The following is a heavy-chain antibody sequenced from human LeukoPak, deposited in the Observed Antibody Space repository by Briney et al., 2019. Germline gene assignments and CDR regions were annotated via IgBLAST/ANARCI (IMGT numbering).Heavy chain of an antibody. CDR2: ISSSGSTI. D-gene: IGHD3-22*01. Sequence: PGGSLRLSCAASGFTSSDYYMNWIRQAPGKGLEWVSYISSSGSTIYYADSVKGRFTISRDNAKNSLYLQMNSLRAEDTAVYYCARDYDSSPIFDYWGQGTLVTVSS. CDR3: ARDYDSSPIFDY. J-gene: IGHJ4*02. V-gene: IGHV3-11*04. CDR1: GFTSSDYY.